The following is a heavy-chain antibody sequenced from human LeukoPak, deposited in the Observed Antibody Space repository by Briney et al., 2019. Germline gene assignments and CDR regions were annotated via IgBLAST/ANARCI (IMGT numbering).Heavy chain of an antibody. CDR3: ARWASLGPWDY. CDR2: ISYSGST. V-gene: IGHV4-59*02. J-gene: IGHJ4*02. Sequence: SETLSLTCTVSAGSVSTYQWGWIRQPPGKGLEWIAYISYSGSTSYNPSLRSRVTISIDTSKNQFSLRLNFVTAADTAVYYCARWASLGPWDYWGQGTLVTVSS. D-gene: IGHD7-27*01. CDR1: AGSVSTYQ.